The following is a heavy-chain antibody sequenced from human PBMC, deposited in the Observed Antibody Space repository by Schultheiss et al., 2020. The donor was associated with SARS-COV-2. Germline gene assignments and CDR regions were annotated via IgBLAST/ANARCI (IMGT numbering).Heavy chain of an antibody. D-gene: IGHD6-19*01. V-gene: IGHV4-38-2*01. J-gene: IGHJ4*02. CDR3: ARLGSGWQIDY. Sequence: SQTLSLTCAVSGYSLNSDCSWGWIRQTPGKGLEWIGSFSHGGRSYYKPSLKSRVIISVDTSKNQFSLKLSSVTAADTAVYYCARLGSGWQIDYWGQGTLVTVSS. CDR1: GYSLNSDCS. CDR2: FSHGGRS.